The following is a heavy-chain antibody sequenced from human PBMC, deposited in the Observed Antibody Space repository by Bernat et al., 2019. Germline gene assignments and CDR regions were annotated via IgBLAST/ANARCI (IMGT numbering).Heavy chain of an antibody. V-gene: IGHV3-7*03. CDR3: AGAGAENWFDP. J-gene: IGHJ5*02. Sequence: EVQLVESGGGLVQPGGSLRLSCAASGFIFSNYWMSWVRQAPGKGLEWVANIKPDGTDKYFMDPGKGRSNLTRDNAQNFVYLPMDRLGADQPAGYYRAGAGAENWFDPRGQGTLVTVSS. CDR1: GFIFSNYW. D-gene: IGHD1-14*01. CDR2: IKPDGTDK.